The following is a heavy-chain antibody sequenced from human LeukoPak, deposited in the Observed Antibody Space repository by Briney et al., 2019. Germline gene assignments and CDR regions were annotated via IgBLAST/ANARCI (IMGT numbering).Heavy chain of an antibody. V-gene: IGHV4-38-2*02. CDR2: IYHSGST. J-gene: IGHJ4*02. Sequence: SETLSLTCTVSGYSISSGYHWGWIRQPPGKGLEWIGSIYHSGSTYYNPSLKSRVTISVDTSKNQFSLKLSSVTAADTAVYYCARDWTGSSWTNFDYWGQGTLVTVSS. CDR1: GYSISSGYH. CDR3: ARDWTGSSWTNFDY. D-gene: IGHD6-13*01.